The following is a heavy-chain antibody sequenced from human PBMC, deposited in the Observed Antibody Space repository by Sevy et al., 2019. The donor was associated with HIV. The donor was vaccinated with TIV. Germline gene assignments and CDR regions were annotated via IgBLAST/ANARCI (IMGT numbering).Heavy chain of an antibody. CDR1: GFSLSDHA. CDR3: ARFVGYCSGGRCSIIDF. Sequence: GGSLRLSCAASGFSLSDHAVSWVRQTPGKGLEWLAVISYNRRNQYYEDSVKGQFTISKDDSKNTLYLQLNSLRAEDTVVYYCARFVGYCSGGRCSIIDFWGQGTLVTVSS. V-gene: IGHV3-30*04. D-gene: IGHD2-15*01. J-gene: IGHJ4*02. CDR2: ISYNRRNQ.